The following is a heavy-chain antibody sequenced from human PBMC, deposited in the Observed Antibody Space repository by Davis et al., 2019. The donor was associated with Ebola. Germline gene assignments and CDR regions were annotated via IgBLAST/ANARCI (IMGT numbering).Heavy chain of an antibody. CDR2: TYYNSKWYN. D-gene: IGHD5-18*01. CDR1: GDSVSTGG. J-gene: IGHJ6*04. CDR3: ARGWLRVGMDV. Sequence: PSETLSLTFPISGDSVSTGGWNWIRQSPSRGLEWLGRTYYNSKWYNDYAVSVKSRITISPDTSKNQFSLQLNSVTPEDTALYYCARGWLRVGMDVWGEGTSVTVSS. V-gene: IGHV6-1*01.